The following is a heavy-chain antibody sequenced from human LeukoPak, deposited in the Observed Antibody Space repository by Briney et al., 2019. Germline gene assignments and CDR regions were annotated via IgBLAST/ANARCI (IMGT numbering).Heavy chain of an antibody. V-gene: IGHV3-11*01. Sequence: PGGSLRLSCAASGFTFSDYYMSWIRQAPGKGLEWVSYISSSGSTIYYADSVKGRFTISRDNAKNSLYLQINSLRAEDTAVYYCAREMATDYYYSGMDVWGQGTTVTVSS. D-gene: IGHD5-24*01. CDR2: ISSSGSTI. CDR3: AREMATDYYYSGMDV. J-gene: IGHJ6*02. CDR1: GFTFSDYY.